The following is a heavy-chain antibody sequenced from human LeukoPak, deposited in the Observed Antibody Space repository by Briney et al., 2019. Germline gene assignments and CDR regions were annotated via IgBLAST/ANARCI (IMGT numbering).Heavy chain of an antibody. CDR2: ISGSGGTT. D-gene: IGHD1-1*01. CDR3: AKEDTTDMTPLLDY. J-gene: IGHJ4*02. Sequence: GGSLRLSCAASGIIFSSHAISWVRQAPGKGLEWVSAISGSGGTTYYADSVKGRFTISRDNSKNTLSLQMNSLRAEDTAVYYCAKEDTTDMTPLLDYWGQGTLDTVSS. V-gene: IGHV3-23*01. CDR1: GIIFSSHA.